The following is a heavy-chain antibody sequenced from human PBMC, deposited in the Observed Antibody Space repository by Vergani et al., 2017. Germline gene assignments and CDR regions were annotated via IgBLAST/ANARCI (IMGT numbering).Heavy chain of an antibody. CDR2: IHHSGAT. Sequence: QVHLQESGPGLVKPSETLSLTCTVSGGSISHNFWSWIRRPPGKGLEWIGYIHHSGATNSKSSLRSRVSISIDTSKSSFSLRLSSVTTAETAMYYCARDTFHFDSENYDDVFESWGQGTMVIVSS. D-gene: IGHD3-16*01. CDR1: GGSISHNF. J-gene: IGHJ3*02. CDR3: ARDTFHFDSENYDDVFES. V-gene: IGHV4-59*01.